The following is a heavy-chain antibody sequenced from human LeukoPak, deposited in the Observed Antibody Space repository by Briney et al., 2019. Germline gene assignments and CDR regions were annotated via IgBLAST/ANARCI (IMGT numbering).Heavy chain of an antibody. CDR3: ARDRGVYCTNGVCYGPYYYYYGMDV. J-gene: IGHJ6*02. Sequence: GGSLRLSCAASGFTFSSYGMHWVRQAPGKGLEWVSSISSSSSYTYYADSVKGRFTISRDNAKNSLYLQMNSLRAEDTAVYYCARDRGVYCTNGVCYGPYYYYYGMDVWGQGTTVTVSS. V-gene: IGHV3-21*01. CDR2: ISSSSSYT. D-gene: IGHD2-8*01. CDR1: GFTFSSYG.